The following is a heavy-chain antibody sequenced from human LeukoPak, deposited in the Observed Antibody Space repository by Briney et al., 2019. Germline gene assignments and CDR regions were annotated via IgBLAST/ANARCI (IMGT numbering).Heavy chain of an antibody. CDR2: ISSSDDGT. CDR3: AKAPVTSGRGAFCYPLDS. CDR1: GFSLSSYA. V-gene: IGHV3-23*01. D-gene: IGHD2-15*01. J-gene: IGHJ4*02. Sequence: GGSLRLSCAASGFSLSSYAMSWVRQAPGKGLEWVSAISSSDDGTYHAGSVRGRFTISRDSSKNTLYLQMNNLRTEDAAIYYCAKAPVTSGRGAFCYPLDSWGQGTLVTVS.